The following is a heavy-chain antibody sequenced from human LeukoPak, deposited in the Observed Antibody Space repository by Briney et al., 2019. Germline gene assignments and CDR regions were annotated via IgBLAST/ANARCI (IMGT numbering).Heavy chain of an antibody. CDR1: GGSISSGDYY. CDR2: IYYSGST. D-gene: IGHD2-2*01. Sequence: SQTLSLTCTVSGGSISSGDYYWRWIRQPPGKGLEWIGYIYYSGSTYYNPPLKSRVTISVDTSKNQFSLKLSSVTAADTAVYYCARYQLLSGTNWYFDLWGRGTLVTVSS. V-gene: IGHV4-30-4*08. J-gene: IGHJ2*01. CDR3: ARYQLLSGTNWYFDL.